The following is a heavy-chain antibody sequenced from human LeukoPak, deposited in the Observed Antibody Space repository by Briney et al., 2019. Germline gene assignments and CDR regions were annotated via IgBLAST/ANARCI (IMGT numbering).Heavy chain of an antibody. Sequence: SETLSLTCTVSGGSISGYYWSWIRQPPGKGLEWIGYIYYSGSTNYNPSLKSRVTISVDTSKNQFSLKLSSVTAADTAVYYCARGITMIVGAFDPWGQGTLVTVSS. CDR1: GGSISGYY. J-gene: IGHJ5*02. V-gene: IGHV4-59*01. CDR2: IYYSGST. CDR3: ARGITMIVGAFDP. D-gene: IGHD3-22*01.